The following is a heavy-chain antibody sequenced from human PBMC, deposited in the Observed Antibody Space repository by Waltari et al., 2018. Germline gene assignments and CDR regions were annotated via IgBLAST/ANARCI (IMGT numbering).Heavy chain of an antibody. CDR3: ARDQAHDFWSGYYTFDY. V-gene: IGHV4-38-2*02. J-gene: IGHJ4*02. CDR2: IYHSGRT. Sequence: QVQLQESGPGLVKPSETLSLTGTVSGYSLSSGYSWGWTRQTPGKVLEWIGSIYHSGRTDYNPSLKSRVTISVDTSKNQFSLKLSSVTAADTAVYYCARDQAHDFWSGYYTFDYWGQGTLVTVSS. CDR1: GYSLSSGYS. D-gene: IGHD3-3*01.